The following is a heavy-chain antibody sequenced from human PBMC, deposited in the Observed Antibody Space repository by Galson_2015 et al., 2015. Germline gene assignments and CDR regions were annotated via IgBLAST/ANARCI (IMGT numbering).Heavy chain of an antibody. CDR1: GFSLTTRGMA. D-gene: IGHD2-8*01. Sequence: PALVTPTQTLTLTCTFSGFSLTTRGMAVAWIRQPPGKALEWLALIYWDDDRRYSPSLKSRLTITKDTSKNQVVLTMTNMDPVDTATYFCARSSGGYSTSGFCWGFDFWGQGTLVTVSS. V-gene: IGHV2-5*02. CDR3: ARSSGGYSTSGFCWGFDF. CDR2: IYWDDDR. J-gene: IGHJ4*02.